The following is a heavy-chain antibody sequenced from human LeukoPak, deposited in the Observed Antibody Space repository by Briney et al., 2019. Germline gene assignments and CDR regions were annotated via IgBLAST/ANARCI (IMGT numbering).Heavy chain of an antibody. CDR3: ARTVGAAAAQYLDY. CDR2: IIPIFGTA. J-gene: IGHJ4*02. D-gene: IGHD6-13*01. CDR1: GGTFSSYA. V-gene: IGHV1-69*05. Sequence: SVKVSCKASGGTFSSYAISWVRQAPGQGLEWMGGIIPIFGTANYAQKFQGRVTITTDESTSTAYMELSSLRSEDTAVYYCARTVGAAAAQYLDYWGQGTLVTVSS.